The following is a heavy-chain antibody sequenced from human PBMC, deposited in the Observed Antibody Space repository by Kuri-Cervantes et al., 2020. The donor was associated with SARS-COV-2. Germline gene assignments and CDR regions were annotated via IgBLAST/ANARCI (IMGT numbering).Heavy chain of an antibody. CDR2: ISSSSSYI. CDR1: GFTFSSYS. J-gene: IGHJ1*01. Sequence: GGSLRLSCAASGFTFSSYSMNWVRQAPGKGLEWVSSISSSSSYIYYADSVKGRFTISRDNAKNSLYLQMNSLRAEDTAVYYCARDGASLEYFQHRGQGTLVTVSS. D-gene: IGHD1-26*01. V-gene: IGHV3-21*01. CDR3: ARDGASLEYFQH.